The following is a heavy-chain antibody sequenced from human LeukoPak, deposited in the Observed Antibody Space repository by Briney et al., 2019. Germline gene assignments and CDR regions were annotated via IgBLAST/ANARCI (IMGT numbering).Heavy chain of an antibody. CDR2: ISSSDSTI. CDR1: GFTFSDYY. CDR3: ARDLSHGSGSPFDY. V-gene: IGHV3-11*01. D-gene: IGHD3-10*01. J-gene: IGHJ4*02. Sequence: GGSLRLSRAASGFTFSDYYMSWIRQAPGKGLEWVSYISSSDSTIYYTDSVKGRFTISRDNAKNSLYLQMNSLRAEDTAVYYCARDLSHGSGSPFDYWGQGNLVTVSS.